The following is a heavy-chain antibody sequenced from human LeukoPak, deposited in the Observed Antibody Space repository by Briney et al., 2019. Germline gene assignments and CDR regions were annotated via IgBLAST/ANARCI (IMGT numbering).Heavy chain of an antibody. V-gene: IGHV4-59*01. Sequence: SETLSLTCTVSGGSISSYYWSWIRQPPGKGLEWIGYIYYSGSTNYNPSLKSRVTISVDTSKNQFSLKLSSVTAADTAVYYCARDHPGIAVAGGFDYWGQGTLVTVPS. D-gene: IGHD6-19*01. CDR3: ARDHPGIAVAGGFDY. CDR1: GGSISSYY. J-gene: IGHJ4*02. CDR2: IYYSGST.